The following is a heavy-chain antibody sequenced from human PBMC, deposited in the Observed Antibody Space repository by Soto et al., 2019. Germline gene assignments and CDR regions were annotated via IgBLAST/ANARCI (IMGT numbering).Heavy chain of an antibody. J-gene: IGHJ4*02. Sequence: ASVKVSCKASGGTFSSYAISWVRQAPGQGLEWMGGIIPIFGTANYAQKFQGRVTITADESTSTAYMELSSLRSEDTAVYYCARSIAARLGERFDYWGQGTLVTVSS. V-gene: IGHV1-69*13. CDR2: IIPIFGTA. D-gene: IGHD6-6*01. CDR1: GGTFSSYA. CDR3: ARSIAARLGERFDY.